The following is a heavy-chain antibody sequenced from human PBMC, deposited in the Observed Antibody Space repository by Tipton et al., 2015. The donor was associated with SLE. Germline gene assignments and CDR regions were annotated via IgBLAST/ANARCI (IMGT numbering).Heavy chain of an antibody. CDR2: IYYSGST. Sequence: TLSLTCTVSGGSVSSGSYYWSWIRQPPGKGLEWIGYIYYSGSTNYNPSLKSRFTISVDTSKNQFSRRLRSVTAADTAVYYCASAGYYNFMDVWGKETTVTFS. V-gene: IGHV4-61*01. CDR3: ASAGYYNFMDV. J-gene: IGHJ6*03. CDR1: GGSVSSGSYY. D-gene: IGHD3-10*01.